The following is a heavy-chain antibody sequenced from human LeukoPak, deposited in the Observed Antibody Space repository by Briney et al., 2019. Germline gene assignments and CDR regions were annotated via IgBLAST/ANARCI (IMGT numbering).Heavy chain of an antibody. V-gene: IGHV1-18*04. CDR3: ARAHVLLWFGGKYYFDY. CDR1: GYTFTSYG. D-gene: IGHD3-10*01. Sequence: HEASVKVSCKASGYTFTSYGISWVRQAPGQGLEWVGWISAYNGNTNYAQKLQGRVTMTTDTSTSTAYMELRSLRSDDTAVYYCARAHVLLWFGGKYYFDYWGQGTLVTVSS. J-gene: IGHJ4*02. CDR2: ISAYNGNT.